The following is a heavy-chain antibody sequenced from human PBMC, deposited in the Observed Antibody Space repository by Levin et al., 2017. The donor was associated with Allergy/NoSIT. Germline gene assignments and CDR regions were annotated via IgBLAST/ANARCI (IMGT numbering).Heavy chain of an antibody. J-gene: IGHJ5*02. D-gene: IGHD3-10*01. Sequence: GESLKISCKASGYTFTGYYMHWVRQAPGQGLEWMGWINPNSGGTNYAQKFQGRVTMTRDTSISTAYMELSRLRSDDTAVYYCARDPGGSGSYPDNWFDPWGQGTLVTVSS. CDR2: INPNSGGT. CDR3: ARDPGGSGSYPDNWFDP. V-gene: IGHV1-2*02. CDR1: GYTFTGYY.